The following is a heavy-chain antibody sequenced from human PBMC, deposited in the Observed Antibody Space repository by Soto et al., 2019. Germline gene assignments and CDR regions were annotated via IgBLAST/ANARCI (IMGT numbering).Heavy chain of an antibody. J-gene: IGHJ4*02. D-gene: IGHD2-8*01. CDR2: IIPIFGTA. CDR3: ASEFVGYCTNGVCYTGHY. CDR1: GGTFSSYA. Sequence: SVKVSCKASGGTFSSYAISWVRQAPGQGLEWMGGIIPIFGTANYAQKFQVRVTITADESTSTAYMELSSLRSEDTAVYYCASEFVGYCTNGVCYTGHYWGQGTLVTVSS. V-gene: IGHV1-69*13.